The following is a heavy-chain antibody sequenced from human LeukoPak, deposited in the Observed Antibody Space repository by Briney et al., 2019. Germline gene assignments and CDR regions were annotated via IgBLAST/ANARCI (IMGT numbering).Heavy chain of an antibody. CDR1: GFTFSGYW. J-gene: IGHJ4*02. CDR3: ATTLHSGYYDLY. CDR2: IGGSGAGT. Sequence: GGSLRLSCAASGFTFSGYWMTWVRQAPGKGLEWVSGIGGSGAGTYYAVSVKGRFTISRDNSKNTLYLQMNSLRAEDTAVYYCATTLHSGYYDLYWGQGTLVTVSS. D-gene: IGHD3-22*01. V-gene: IGHV3-23*01.